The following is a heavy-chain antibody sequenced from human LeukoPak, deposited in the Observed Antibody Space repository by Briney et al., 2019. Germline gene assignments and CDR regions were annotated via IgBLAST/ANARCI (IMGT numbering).Heavy chain of an antibody. Sequence: SETLSLTCAVSGYSISSGYYWGWIRQPPGKGLEWIGIIYHSGSTYYNPSLKSRVTMSVDTSKNQFSLKLSSVTAADTAVYYCARVGKYYYDSSGYYTISYYYYYMDVWGKGTTVTVSS. CDR3: ARVGKYYYDSSGYYTISYYYYYMDV. D-gene: IGHD3-22*01. J-gene: IGHJ6*03. CDR2: IYHSGST. CDR1: GYSISSGYY. V-gene: IGHV4-38-2*01.